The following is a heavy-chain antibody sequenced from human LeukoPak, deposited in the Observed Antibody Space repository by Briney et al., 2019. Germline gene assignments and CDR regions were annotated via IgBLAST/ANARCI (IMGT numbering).Heavy chain of an antibody. CDR1: GGSISSYY. CDR2: IHYSGST. D-gene: IGHD6-13*01. CDR3: ARQAAGTVDY. Sequence: SETQSLTCTVSGGSISSYYWSWIRQPPGKGLEWIGYIHYSGSTNYNPSLKSRVAISVDTSKSQFSLKLSSVTAADTAVYYCARQAAGTVDYWGQGTLVTVSS. V-gene: IGHV4-59*08. J-gene: IGHJ4*02.